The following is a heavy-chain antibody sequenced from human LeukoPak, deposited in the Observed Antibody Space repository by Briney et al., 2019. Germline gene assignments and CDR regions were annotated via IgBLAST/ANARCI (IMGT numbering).Heavy chain of an antibody. CDR1: GFTFSSYA. D-gene: IGHD2-15*01. J-gene: IGHJ6*03. V-gene: IGHV3-23*01. CDR3: ARDTTAWWYHRAYMDV. CDR2: ISGSGDTT. Sequence: GGSLRLSCAASGFTFSSYAMSWVRQAPGGGLEWVSAISGSGDTTYHADSVKGRFTISRDNSENRLSLQMDSPRAEDTAVYFCARDTTAWWYHRAYMDVWGKGTTVTVSS.